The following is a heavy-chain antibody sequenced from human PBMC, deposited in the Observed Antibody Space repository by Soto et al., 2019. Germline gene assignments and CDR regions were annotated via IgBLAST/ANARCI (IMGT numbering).Heavy chain of an antibody. CDR3: ARVVMDYYDSSGSLAQNWFDP. D-gene: IGHD3-22*01. CDR2: IYYSGST. Sequence: QVQLQESGPGLVKPSQTLSLTCTVSGGPISSGDYYWSWIRQPPGKGLEWIGYIYYSGSTYYNPSLKSRVTISVDTSKNQFSLKLSSVTAADTAVYYCARVVMDYYDSSGSLAQNWFDPWGQGTLVTVSS. J-gene: IGHJ5*02. CDR1: GGPISSGDYY. V-gene: IGHV4-30-4*01.